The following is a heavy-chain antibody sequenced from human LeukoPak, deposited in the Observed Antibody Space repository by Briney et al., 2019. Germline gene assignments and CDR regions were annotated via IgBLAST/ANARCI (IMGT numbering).Heavy chain of an antibody. J-gene: IGHJ6*03. D-gene: IGHD3-16*01. V-gene: IGHV3-74*01. Sequence: GGSLRLSCAASGFTFDDYAMHWVRQAPGKGLVWVSRINTDGGSTNYADSVKGRFTISRDNAKNTVYLQMNSLRAEDTAVYYCANGAFRLYYIDVWGKGTTVTVSS. CDR2: INTDGGST. CDR1: GFTFDDYA. CDR3: ANGAFRLYYIDV.